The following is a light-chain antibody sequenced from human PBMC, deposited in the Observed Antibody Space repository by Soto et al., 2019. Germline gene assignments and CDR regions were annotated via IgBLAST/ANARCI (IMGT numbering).Light chain of an antibody. Sequence: EIVLTQSPGTLSLSPGERATLYCRASQSVSDNYLGWYQQKPGQAPRLLIYGVSTRATGIPDRFSGSGSGTDFTLTITRLEPEDFAVYYCQQYGSSPRVTFGGGTKVEIK. CDR2: GVS. V-gene: IGKV3-20*01. CDR3: QQYGSSPRVT. CDR1: QSVSDNY. J-gene: IGKJ4*01.